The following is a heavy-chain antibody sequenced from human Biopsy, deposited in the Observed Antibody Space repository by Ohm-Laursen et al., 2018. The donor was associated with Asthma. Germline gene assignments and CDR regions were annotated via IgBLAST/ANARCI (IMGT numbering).Heavy chain of an antibody. D-gene: IGHD3-22*01. CDR2: IYSGGTS. CDR1: GLAVSRDY. CDR3: ARGDSSNWSHYYFDY. V-gene: IGHV3-53*01. J-gene: IGHJ4*02. Sequence: GSLRLSCTASGLAVSRDYMFWVRQAPGKGLEWVSVIYSGGTSHTADSVRGRFTISRDYSKNTLYLQMHSLRAEDTAVYYCARGDSSNWSHYYFDYWGQGTPVAVSS.